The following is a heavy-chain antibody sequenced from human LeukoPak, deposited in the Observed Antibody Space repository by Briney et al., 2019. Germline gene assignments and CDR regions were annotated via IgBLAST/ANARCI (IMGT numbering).Heavy chain of an antibody. Sequence: PSETLSLTCTVSGGSISSYYWSWIRQPPGKGLEWIGYIYYSGSTNYNPSLKSRVTISVDTSKNQFSLKLSSVTAADTAVYYCARADSAAGTLFDYWGQGTLVTVSS. V-gene: IGHV4-59*12. CDR1: GGSISSYY. J-gene: IGHJ4*02. CDR3: ARADSAAGTLFDY. CDR2: IYYSGST. D-gene: IGHD6-13*01.